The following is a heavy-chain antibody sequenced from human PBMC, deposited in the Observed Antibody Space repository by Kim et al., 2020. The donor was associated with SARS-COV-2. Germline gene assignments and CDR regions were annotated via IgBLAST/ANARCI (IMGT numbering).Heavy chain of an antibody. CDR2: IWYDGRNK. J-gene: IGHJ6*02. Sequence: GGSLRLSCAASGFAFSTYGMHWVRQAPGKGLEWVAVIWYDGRNKYDADSVKGRFTISRDNSKNTVYLEMNSLRVEDKAVYYCARDRTGYYYGMDVWGQGTTVTVSS. V-gene: IGHV3-33*01. CDR3: ARDRTGYYYGMDV. CDR1: GFAFSTYG.